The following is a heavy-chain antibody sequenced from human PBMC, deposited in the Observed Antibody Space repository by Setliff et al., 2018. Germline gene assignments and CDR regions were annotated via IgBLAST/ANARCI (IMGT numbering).Heavy chain of an antibody. CDR3: AREQKGGYYGSGRHVGY. Sequence: SETLSLTCTVSGCSISSYYWSWIRQPAGKGLEWIGRIYTSGSTNYNPSLKSRVTMSVDTTKNQFSLKLSSVTAADTAVYYCAREQKGGYYGSGRHVGYWGQGTLVTVSS. V-gene: IGHV4-4*07. CDR1: GCSISSYY. J-gene: IGHJ4*02. D-gene: IGHD3-10*01. CDR2: IYTSGST.